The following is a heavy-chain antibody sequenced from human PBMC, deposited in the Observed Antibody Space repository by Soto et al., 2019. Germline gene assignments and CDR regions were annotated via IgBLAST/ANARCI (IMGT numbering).Heavy chain of an antibody. CDR1: GFTFSSYS. D-gene: IGHD3-22*01. J-gene: IGHJ3*02. CDR2: ISSSSSYI. Sequence: EVQLVESGGGLVKPGGSLRLSCAASGFTFSSYSMNWVRQAPGKGLEWVSSISSSSSYIYYADSVKGRFTISRDNAKNSLYLQMNSLRAEDTAVYYCARNNYYDSRVAMHDAFDIWGQGTMVTVSS. CDR3: ARNNYYDSRVAMHDAFDI. V-gene: IGHV3-21*01.